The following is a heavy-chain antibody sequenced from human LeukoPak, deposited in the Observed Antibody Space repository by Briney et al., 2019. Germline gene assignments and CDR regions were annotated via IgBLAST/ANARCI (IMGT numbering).Heavy chain of an antibody. J-gene: IGHJ4*02. CDR2: ISYDGSNK. CDR1: GFTFSSYA. CDR3: ARNSPAAIQLFDY. V-gene: IGHV3-30-3*01. D-gene: IGHD5-18*01. Sequence: RGSLRLSCAASGFTFSSYAMHWVRQAPGKGLEWVAVISYDGSNKYYADSVKGRFTISTDNSKNTLYLQMNSLRAEDTAVYYCARNSPAAIQLFDYWGQGTVVTVSS.